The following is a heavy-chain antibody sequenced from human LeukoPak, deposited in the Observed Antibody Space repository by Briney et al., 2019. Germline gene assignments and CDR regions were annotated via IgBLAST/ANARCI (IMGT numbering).Heavy chain of an antibody. CDR3: ARETEYYDYVWGSYRYMGMDV. V-gene: IGHV3-74*01. J-gene: IGHJ6*02. CDR1: GFTFSNHW. Sequence: QPGGSLRLSCAASGFTFSNHWMHWVRQAPGKGLVWVSHIVSDGSRTNYADSVKGRFTISRDNAKNTLYLQMNSLRAEDTAVYYCARETEYYDYVWGSYRYMGMDVWGQGTTVTVSS. CDR2: IVSDGSRT. D-gene: IGHD3-16*02.